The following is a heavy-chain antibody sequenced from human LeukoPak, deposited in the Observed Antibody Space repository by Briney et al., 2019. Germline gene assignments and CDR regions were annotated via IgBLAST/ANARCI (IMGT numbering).Heavy chain of an antibody. CDR3: ARGGTGGYSSSWSPWGLNY. Sequence: ASVKVSCKASGGTFSSYAISWVRQAPGQGLEWMGGIIPIFGTANYAQKFHGRVTITADESTSTAYMELSSLRSEDTAVYYCARGGTGGYSSSWSPWGLNYWGQGTLVTVSS. CDR2: IIPIFGTA. D-gene: IGHD6-13*01. V-gene: IGHV1-69*13. CDR1: GGTFSSYA. J-gene: IGHJ4*02.